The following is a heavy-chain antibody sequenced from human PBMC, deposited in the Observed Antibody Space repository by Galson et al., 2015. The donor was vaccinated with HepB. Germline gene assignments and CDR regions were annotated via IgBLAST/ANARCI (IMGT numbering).Heavy chain of an antibody. V-gene: IGHV3-23*01. J-gene: IGHJ4*02. CDR3: VKRSGSYRNFDH. Sequence: SLRLSCAASGFTFSSDAMSWVRQAPGKGLEWVSTINGGGGSTYYADSVKGRFTIFRDESSNTLYLQMNSLRAEDTAVYFCVKRSGSYRNFDHWGQGTLVTVS. CDR1: GFTFSSDA. D-gene: IGHD1-26*01. CDR2: INGGGGST.